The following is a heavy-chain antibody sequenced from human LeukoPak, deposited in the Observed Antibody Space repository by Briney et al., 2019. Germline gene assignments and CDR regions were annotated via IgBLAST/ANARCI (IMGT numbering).Heavy chain of an antibody. CDR3: ARGSSGWYLRVRAFDI. CDR1: GGSFSGYY. D-gene: IGHD6-19*01. J-gene: IGHJ3*02. Sequence: QASETLSLTCAVYGGSFSGYYWSWIRQPPGKGLEWIGEINHSGSTNYNPSLKSRVTISVDTSKNQFSLKLSSVTAADTAVYYCARGSSGWYLRVRAFDIWGQGTMVTVSS. V-gene: IGHV4-34*01. CDR2: INHSGST.